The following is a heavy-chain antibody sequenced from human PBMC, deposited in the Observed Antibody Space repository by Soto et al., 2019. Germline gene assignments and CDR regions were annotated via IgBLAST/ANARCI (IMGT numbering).Heavy chain of an antibody. Sequence: SETLSLTCAVYGGSFSGHSWTWIRQSPEKGLEWIGDINHSGRVNYSPSLKSRVTISLDTSKNQFSLTLSAVTAADTAMYYCSTRAYDTNGYYRFDPWGQGTLVTVSS. V-gene: IGHV4-34*01. CDR2: INHSGRV. CDR1: GGSFSGHS. J-gene: IGHJ5*01. D-gene: IGHD3-22*01. CDR3: STRAYDTNGYYRFDP.